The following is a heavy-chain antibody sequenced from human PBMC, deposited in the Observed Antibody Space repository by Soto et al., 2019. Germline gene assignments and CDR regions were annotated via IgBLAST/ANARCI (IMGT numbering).Heavy chain of an antibody. V-gene: IGHV1-69*13. CDR2: ITPIFGTA. J-gene: IGHJ3*02. Sequence: GASVKVSCKASGVTFSSYAISWVRQAPGQGLEWMGGITPIFGTANYAQKFQGRVTITADESTSTAYMELSSLRSEDTAVYYCAREDSSGYSDAFDIWGQGTMVTVSS. CDR3: AREDSSGYSDAFDI. CDR1: GVTFSSYA. D-gene: IGHD3-22*01.